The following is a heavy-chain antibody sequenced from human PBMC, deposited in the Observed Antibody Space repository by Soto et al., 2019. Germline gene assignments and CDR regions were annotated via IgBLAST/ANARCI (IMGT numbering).Heavy chain of an antibody. V-gene: IGHV1-46*03. Sequence: ASGKVSCKASGYTFTSYYMHWVRQAPGQGLEWMGIINPSGGSTSYAQKFQGRVTMTRDTSTSTVYMELSSLRSEDTAVYYCDRPSIAVVGGDAFDIWGQGTTVTVSS. J-gene: IGHJ3*02. CDR1: GYTFTSYY. CDR3: DRPSIAVVGGDAFDI. CDR2: INPSGGST. D-gene: IGHD6-19*01.